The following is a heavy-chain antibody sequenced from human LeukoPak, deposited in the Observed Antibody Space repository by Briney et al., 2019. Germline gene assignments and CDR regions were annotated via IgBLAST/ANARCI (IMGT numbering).Heavy chain of an antibody. CDR3: ARRGYSSSWNVFYLDY. J-gene: IGHJ4*02. CDR1: GYTFTNYG. V-gene: IGHV1-18*01. D-gene: IGHD6-13*01. CDR2: IDSYNGNT. Sequence: ASVKVSCTASGYTFTNYGINWVRQAPGQGLEWMGWIDSYNGNTNHAQKVQDRVTMTTDRSTNTVYMELRSLTSDDTAVYYCARRGYSSSWNVFYLDYWGQGTLVTVSS.